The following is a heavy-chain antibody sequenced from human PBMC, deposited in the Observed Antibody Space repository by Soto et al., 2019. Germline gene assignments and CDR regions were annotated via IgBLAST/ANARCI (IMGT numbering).Heavy chain of an antibody. CDR2: FIPIFGAT. CDR1: GGTFSSYA. D-gene: IGHD6-19*01. V-gene: IGHV1-69*06. CDR3: ATFTQWLGGAFDI. J-gene: IGHJ3*02. Sequence: SVKVSCKASGGTFSSYAISWVRQAPGQGLEWMGGFIPIFGATNYAQKFQGRVTMTEDTSTDTAYMELSSLRSEDTAVYYCATFTQWLGGAFDIWGQGTMVTVSS.